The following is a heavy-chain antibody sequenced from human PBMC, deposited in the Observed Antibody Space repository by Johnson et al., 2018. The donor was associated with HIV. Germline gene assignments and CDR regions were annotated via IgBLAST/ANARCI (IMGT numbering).Heavy chain of an antibody. CDR2: IKQDGSQK. J-gene: IGHJ3*02. Sequence: VQLVESGGGLVRPGGSLRLSCAASGFTFSSYAMHWVRQAPGTGLEWVANIKQDGSQKYYVDSVKGRFTISRDNVKNSLYLQMNSLRAEDTAVYFCARDPSLDAFDIWGQGTMVTVSS. V-gene: IGHV3-7*03. CDR3: ARDPSLDAFDI. CDR1: GFTFSSYA.